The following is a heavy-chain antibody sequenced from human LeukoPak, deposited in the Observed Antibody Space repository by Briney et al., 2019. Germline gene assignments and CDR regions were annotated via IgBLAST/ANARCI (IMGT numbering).Heavy chain of an antibody. CDR1: GSTFSSYS. Sequence: GGSLRLSCAASGSTFSSYSMNWVRQAPGKGLEWVSSISSSSSYIYYADSVKGRFTISRDNAKNSLYLQMNSLRAEDTAVYYCARDRWSSGWSPHVWGQGTTVTVSS. CDR3: ARDRWSSGWSPHV. V-gene: IGHV3-21*01. CDR2: ISSSSSYI. J-gene: IGHJ6*02. D-gene: IGHD6-19*01.